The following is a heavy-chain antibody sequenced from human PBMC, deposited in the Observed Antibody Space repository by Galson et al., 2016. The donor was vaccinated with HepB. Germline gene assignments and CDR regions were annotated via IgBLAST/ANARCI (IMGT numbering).Heavy chain of an antibody. J-gene: IGHJ4*02. CDR2: ISGSGGST. V-gene: IGHV3-23*01. CDR1: GFTFSSYA. D-gene: IGHD5-12*01. Sequence: SLRLSCAASGFTFSSYAMSWVRQAPGKGLEWVSAISGSGGSTYYADSVKGRFTISRDNSKNTLYLQMNSLRAEDTAVYCAKVGVRLDWGQGTLVTVSS. CDR3: AKVGVRLD.